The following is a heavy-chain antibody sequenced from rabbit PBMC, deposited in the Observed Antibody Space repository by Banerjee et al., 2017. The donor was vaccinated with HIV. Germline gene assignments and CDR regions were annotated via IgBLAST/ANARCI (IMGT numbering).Heavy chain of an antibody. CDR1: GFSFSNNYY. CDR2: IGAGST. D-gene: IGHD4-2*01. Sequence: QQLEESGGDLVKPGASLTLTCTASGFSFSNNYYMCWVRQAPGKGLEWIACIGAGSTYYATWAKGRFTISKTSSTTVTLQMTSLTAADTATYFCARDAGYAGSNLWGPGTLVTVS. CDR3: ARDAGYAGSNL. V-gene: IGHV1S40*01. J-gene: IGHJ4*01.